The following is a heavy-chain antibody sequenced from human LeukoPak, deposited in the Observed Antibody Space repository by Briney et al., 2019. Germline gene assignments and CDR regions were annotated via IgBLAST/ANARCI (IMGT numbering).Heavy chain of an antibody. D-gene: IGHD6-13*01. Sequence: SQTLLLTCAISGDSVSSNSAAWNWIRQSPSRGLEWLVRTYYEFKWYNNYAVSVKSRITINPDTSKNQFSLYLISVTPEDTAVYYCARDAGYSSTQGGNWFDPWGQGILVTVSS. CDR1: GDSVSSNSAA. J-gene: IGHJ5*02. CDR2: TYYEFKWYN. CDR3: ARDAGYSSTQGGNWFDP. V-gene: IGHV6-1*01.